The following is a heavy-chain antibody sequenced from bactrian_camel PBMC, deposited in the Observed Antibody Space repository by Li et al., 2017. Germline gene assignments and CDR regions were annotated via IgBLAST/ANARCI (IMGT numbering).Heavy chain of an antibody. D-gene: IGHD2*01. J-gene: IGHJ6*01. CDR1: GYTSELCS. CDR2: IASDGTS. Sequence: HVQLVESGGGSVQAGGSLRLSCVASGYTSELCSMGWFRQAPGKEREVVATIASDGTSSYSDSLKGRFTISKDIAENTLYLQMNALKPEDTAMYYCAAREWYDVSRCPNVAALFDYWGQGTQVTVS. CDR3: AAREWYDVSRCPNVAALFDY. V-gene: IGHV3S53*01.